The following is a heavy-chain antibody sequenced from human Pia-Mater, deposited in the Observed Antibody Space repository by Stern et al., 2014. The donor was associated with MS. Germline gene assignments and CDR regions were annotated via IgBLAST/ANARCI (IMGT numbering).Heavy chain of an antibody. CDR3: ARQYSSYPDY. Sequence: QVQLVQSGAEVRKPGASVKVSCKASGYTFTGHYVHWARQAPGQGLEWMGRIGPTSGATNFAQKFQGRVTLTRDTSISTAYMELSSLTSDDTAVYYCARQYSSYPDYWGQGTLVTVSS. CDR1: GYTFTGHY. J-gene: IGHJ4*02. V-gene: IGHV1-2*06. CDR2: IGPTSGAT. D-gene: IGHD4-11*01.